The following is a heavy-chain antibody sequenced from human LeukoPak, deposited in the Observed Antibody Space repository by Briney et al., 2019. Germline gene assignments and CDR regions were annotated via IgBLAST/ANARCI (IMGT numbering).Heavy chain of an antibody. CDR2: FDPEDGET. CDR3: ATEIVVVPAARVGVRHAEYFQH. D-gene: IGHD2-2*01. J-gene: IGHJ1*01. CDR1: GYTLTELS. V-gene: IGHV1-24*01. Sequence: GASVKVSCKVSGYTLTELSMHWVRQAPGKGLEWMGGFDPEDGETIYAQKFQGRVTMTEDTSTDTAYMELSSLRSEDTAVYYCATEIVVVPAARVGVRHAEYFQHWGQGTLVTVSS.